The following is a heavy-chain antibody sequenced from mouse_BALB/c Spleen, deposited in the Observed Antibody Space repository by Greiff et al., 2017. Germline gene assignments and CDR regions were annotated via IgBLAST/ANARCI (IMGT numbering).Heavy chain of an antibody. Sequence: EVKLMESGPGLVKPSQSLSLTCSVTGYSITSGYYWNWIRQFPGNKLEWMGYISYDGSNNYNPSLKNRISITRDTSKNQFFLKLNSVTTEDTATYYCANYYGSSYEGFAYWGQGTLVTVSA. CDR1: GYSITSGYY. V-gene: IGHV3-6*02. CDR3: ANYYGSSYEGFAY. J-gene: IGHJ3*01. CDR2: ISYDGSN. D-gene: IGHD1-1*01.